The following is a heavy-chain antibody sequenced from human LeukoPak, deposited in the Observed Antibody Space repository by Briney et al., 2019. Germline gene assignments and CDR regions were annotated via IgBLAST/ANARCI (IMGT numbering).Heavy chain of an antibody. Sequence: GGSLRVSCAASGFAVSTNYMSWVRQAPGKGLEWVSIIYSGGSTYYADSVKGRFTISRDISQNTVYLQMNSLRAEDTAVYYCARDLGYSAYATVRGNDVEIWGQGTMVTVSS. CDR1: GFAVSTNY. CDR2: IYSGGST. V-gene: IGHV3-66*01. CDR3: ARDLGYSAYATVRGNDVEI. J-gene: IGHJ3*02. D-gene: IGHD5-12*01.